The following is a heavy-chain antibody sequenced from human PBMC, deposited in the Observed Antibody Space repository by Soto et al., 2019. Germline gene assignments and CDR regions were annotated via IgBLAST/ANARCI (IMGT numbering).Heavy chain of an antibody. CDR3: ARAQSGYYDSSGYYGYFDY. CDR2: INHSGST. Sequence: SETLSLTCAVYGGSFSGYYWSWIRQPPGKGLEWIGEINHSGSTNYNPSLKSRVTISVDTSKNQFSLKLSSVTAADTAVYYCARAQSGYYDSSGYYGYFDYWGQGTLVTVSS. V-gene: IGHV4-34*01. D-gene: IGHD3-22*01. J-gene: IGHJ4*02. CDR1: GGSFSGYY.